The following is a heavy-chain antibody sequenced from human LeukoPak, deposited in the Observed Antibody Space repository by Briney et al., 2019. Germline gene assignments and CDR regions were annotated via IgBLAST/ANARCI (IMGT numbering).Heavy chain of an antibody. CDR2: FDPEDGET. CDR1: GYTLTELS. J-gene: IGHJ3*02. V-gene: IGHV1-24*01. Sequence: ASVKVSCKVSGYTLTELSMHWVRQAHGTGHEWMGGFDPEDGETIYAQKFQGRVTMTEDTSTDTAYMELSSLRSEDTAVYYCAKGDYYDSSGYYYGVHAFDIWGQGTMVTVSS. D-gene: IGHD3-22*01. CDR3: AKGDYYDSSGYYYGVHAFDI.